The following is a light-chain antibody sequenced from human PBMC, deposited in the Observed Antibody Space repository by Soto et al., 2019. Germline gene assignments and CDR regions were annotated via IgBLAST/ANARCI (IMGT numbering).Light chain of an antibody. V-gene: IGLV1-44*01. CDR1: SSNIGTYT. CDR2: TLN. CDR3: AAWDDSLNGFV. Sequence: QSVLTQPPSASGTTVQRVSISFFGSSSNIGTYTENWYQQLPGTAPKLVIYTLNQRLSGGPDRFSGSKSGTSASLAISGPQSEDEADYYCAAWDDSLNGFVFGAGTKVTVL. J-gene: IGLJ1*01.